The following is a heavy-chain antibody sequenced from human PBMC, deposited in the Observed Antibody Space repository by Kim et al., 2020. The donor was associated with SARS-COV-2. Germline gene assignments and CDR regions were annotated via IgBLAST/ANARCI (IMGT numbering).Heavy chain of an antibody. CDR2: ISSSCSYI. CDR1: GFTFSSYS. J-gene: IGHJ5*02. V-gene: IGHV3-21*01. D-gene: IGHD3-3*01. Sequence: GGSLRLSCAPSGFTFSSYSMNWVRQAPGKGLEWVSSISSSCSYIYYADSVKGRFTISRDNAKNSLYLQMNSLRAEDTAVYYCARASYYDFWSGSWFDPWGQGTLVTVSS. CDR3: ARASYYDFWSGSWFDP.